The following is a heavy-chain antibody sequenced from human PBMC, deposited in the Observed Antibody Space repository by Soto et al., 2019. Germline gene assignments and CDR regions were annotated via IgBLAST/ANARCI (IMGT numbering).Heavy chain of an antibody. D-gene: IGHD2-2*01. CDR1: HYCINLNILS. V-gene: IGHV4-31*03. CDR2: IYYSGST. CDR3: ARLRRDIVVVPAATYYYYGMDV. Sequence: HTCTYHHYCINLNILSYTFICQHPGKILEWIGYIYYSGSTYYHPSLKSRVTISVDTSKNQFSLKLSSVTAADTAVYYCARLRRDIVVVPAATYYYYGMDVWGQGTTVT. J-gene: IGHJ6*02.